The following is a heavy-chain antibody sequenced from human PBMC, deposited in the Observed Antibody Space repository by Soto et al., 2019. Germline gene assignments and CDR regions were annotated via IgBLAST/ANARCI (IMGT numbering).Heavy chain of an antibody. CDR2: ISGSGGST. J-gene: IGHJ5*02. CDR3: AKEQALYSSSWYRWFDP. V-gene: IGHV3-23*04. CDR1: GFTFSSYA. D-gene: IGHD6-13*01. Sequence: EVQLVESGGGLVQPGGSLRLSCAASGFTFSSYAMSWVRQAPGKGLEWVSAISGSGGSTYYADSVKGRFTISRDNSKNTLYLQMNSLRAEDTAVYYCAKEQALYSSSWYRWFDPWGQGTLVTVSS.